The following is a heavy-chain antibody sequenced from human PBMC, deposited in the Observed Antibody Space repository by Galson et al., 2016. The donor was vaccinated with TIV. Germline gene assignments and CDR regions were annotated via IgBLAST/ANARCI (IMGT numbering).Heavy chain of an antibody. J-gene: IGHJ4*02. CDR1: GYTFSRHG. D-gene: IGHD3-22*01. Sequence: SVKVSCKAAGYTFSRHGISWVRQAPGQGLEWLGWISVENGNTNNAQKLQGRVTMTTDTATSTAYMELRSLRSDDTAVYYCAREMREWHYSIGFHILFDYWGQGTLVTVSS. CDR3: AREMREWHYSIGFHILFDY. V-gene: IGHV1-18*01. CDR2: ISVENGNT.